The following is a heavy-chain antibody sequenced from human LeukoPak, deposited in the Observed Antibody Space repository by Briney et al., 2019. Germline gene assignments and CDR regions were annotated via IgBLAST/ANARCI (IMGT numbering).Heavy chain of an antibody. D-gene: IGHD4-23*01. CDR1: DGSISSGGYY. Sequence: KASQTLSLTCTVSDGSISSGGYYWSWIRQHPGKGLEWIGYIYYSGSTYYNPSLKSRVTISVDTSKNQFSLKLSSVTAADTAVYYCARGDYGGNEYYFDYWGQGTLVTVSS. V-gene: IGHV4-31*03. J-gene: IGHJ4*02. CDR3: ARGDYGGNEYYFDY. CDR2: IYYSGST.